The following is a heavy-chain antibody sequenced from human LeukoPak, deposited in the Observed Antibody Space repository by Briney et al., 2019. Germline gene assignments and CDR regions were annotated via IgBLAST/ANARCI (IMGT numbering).Heavy chain of an antibody. Sequence: PGRSLRLSCAASGFTFSSYAVHWVRQAPGKGLEWVAAISYDGSNIYYAESVKGRFTISRDNSKNTLYLQMNSLRAEDTAIYYCAKDPGVNVPPYYDRHFESWGQGTLVTVSS. CDR2: ISYDGSNI. CDR1: GFTFSSYA. CDR3: AKDPGVNVPPYYDRHFES. J-gene: IGHJ4*02. V-gene: IGHV3-30-3*01. D-gene: IGHD3-16*01.